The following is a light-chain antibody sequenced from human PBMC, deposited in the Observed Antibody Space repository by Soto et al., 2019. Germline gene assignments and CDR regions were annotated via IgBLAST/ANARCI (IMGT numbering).Light chain of an antibody. CDR3: SSYTTKNTVV. CDR1: STDVGSHNY. V-gene: IGLV2-14*01. J-gene: IGLJ2*01. Sequence: QSALTQAASVSESPGQSISLSCGGTSTDVGSHNYVSWYQQHPGKAPKLIIFEVNNRPSGVSHRFSGSKSGNTASLTISDLQGEEEADYYCSSYTTKNTVVFGGGTQLTV. CDR2: EVN.